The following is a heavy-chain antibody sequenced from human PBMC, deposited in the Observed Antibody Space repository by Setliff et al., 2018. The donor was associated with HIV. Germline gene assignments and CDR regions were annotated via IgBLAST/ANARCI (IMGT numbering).Heavy chain of an antibody. J-gene: IGHJ6*02. Sequence: ASVKVSCKASGYTFTTYGISWVRQAPGHGLEWMGWISPNFGHTKYAQRFLDRVTMTIDTATSRAYMELRSLRSDDTAVYYCARLGSGWSDSYYYAMDVWGQGTTVTVSS. CDR1: GYTFTTYG. CDR2: ISPNFGHT. CDR3: ARLGSGWSDSYYYAMDV. D-gene: IGHD6-19*01. V-gene: IGHV1-18*01.